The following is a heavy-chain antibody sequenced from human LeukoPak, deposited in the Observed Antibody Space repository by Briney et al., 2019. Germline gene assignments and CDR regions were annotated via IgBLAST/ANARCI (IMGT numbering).Heavy chain of an antibody. CDR3: ARAGGCSSTSCYTDY. D-gene: IGHD2-2*01. Sequence: GGSLRLSCAASGFTVSSNYMSWVRQAPGKGLEWVSVIYSGGSTYYADSVKGRFTISRDNSKNTLYPQMDSLRAEDTAVYYCARAGGCSSTSCYTDYWGQGTLVTVSS. CDR2: IYSGGST. J-gene: IGHJ4*02. V-gene: IGHV3-66*01. CDR1: GFTVSSNY.